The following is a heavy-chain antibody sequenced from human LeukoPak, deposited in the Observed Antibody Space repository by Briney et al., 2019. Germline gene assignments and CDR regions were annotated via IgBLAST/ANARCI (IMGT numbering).Heavy chain of an antibody. V-gene: IGHV4-34*01. CDR2: INHSGTI. D-gene: IGHD3-10*01. Sequence: PSETLSLTCAVYGESFSGYFWSWIRQSPGKGLEWIGEINHSGTINFKPSLKSRVTISIDTSKNQFSLKLSSVTAADTAVYYCARKYFYSSGSYYNFWGQGTPVTVSS. CDR3: ARKYFYSSGSYYNF. J-gene: IGHJ4*02. CDR1: GESFSGYF.